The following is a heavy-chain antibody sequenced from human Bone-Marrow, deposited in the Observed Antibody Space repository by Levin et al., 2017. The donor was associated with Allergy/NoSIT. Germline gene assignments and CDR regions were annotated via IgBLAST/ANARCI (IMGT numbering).Heavy chain of an antibody. CDR2: IFYSGIT. J-gene: IGHJ5*02. Sequence: SETLSLTCTVSGGYISSSNYYWGWIRQPPGKGLEWIGSIFYSGITYYSPSLKSRVTISVDTSKNQFTLKLNSVTAADTAVYYCSRRVLVVAVAVAGHSDHPYNRPDPWGQGTLVTVSS. CDR1: GGYISSSNYY. CDR3: SRRVLVVAVAVAGHSDHPYNRPDP. D-gene: IGHD6-19*01. V-gene: IGHV4-39*01.